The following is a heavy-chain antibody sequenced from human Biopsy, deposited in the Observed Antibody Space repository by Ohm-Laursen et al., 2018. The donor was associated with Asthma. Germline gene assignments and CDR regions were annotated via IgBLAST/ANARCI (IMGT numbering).Heavy chain of an antibody. V-gene: IGHV3-30*03. D-gene: IGHD4-23*01. CDR2: ISYDGGNQ. J-gene: IGHJ3*02. CDR3: ARTHERWTSIQDDALDI. Sequence: RSLRLSCTASGFTFSIYDIPWVPQAPGKGLEWVAVISYDGGNQFYGDSVKGRFPLSRDNSRNTLYLQMNSLRVEDTAIYDCARTHERWTSIQDDALDIWGQGTRVIVSS. CDR1: GFTFSIYD.